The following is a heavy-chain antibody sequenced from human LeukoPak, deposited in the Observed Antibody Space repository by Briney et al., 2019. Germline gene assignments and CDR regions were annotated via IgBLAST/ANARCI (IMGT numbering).Heavy chain of an antibody. J-gene: IGHJ6*03. CDR3: ASTYYYGSGSYHPPYYYYYMDV. D-gene: IGHD3-10*01. Sequence: ASVKVSCKASGYTFTNYAVNWVRQAPGQGLEWMGWINPNSGGTNYAQKFQGRVTMTRDTSISTAYMELSSLRSEDTAVYYCASTYYYGSGSYHPPYYYYYMDVWGKGTTVTVSS. V-gene: IGHV1-2*02. CDR1: GYTFTNYA. CDR2: INPNSGGT.